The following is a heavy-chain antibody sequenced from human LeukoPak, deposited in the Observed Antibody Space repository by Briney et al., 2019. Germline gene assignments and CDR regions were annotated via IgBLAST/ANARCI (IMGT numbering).Heavy chain of an antibody. CDR3: ARDPTAVSNLPQYYLDY. Sequence: GGSLRLSCSASGFTFSSYAMHWVRQTPGKGLEYVSIISSNGGSTYYADSVRGRFSISTDNSKNTLYLQMNSLRGEDTAVYYCARDPTAVSNLPQYYLDYWGQGTLVTVSS. D-gene: IGHD4-17*01. CDR1: GFTFSSYA. J-gene: IGHJ4*02. V-gene: IGHV3-64*04. CDR2: ISSNGGST.